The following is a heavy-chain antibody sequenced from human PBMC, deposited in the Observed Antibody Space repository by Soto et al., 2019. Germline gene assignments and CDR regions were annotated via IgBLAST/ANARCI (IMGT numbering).Heavy chain of an antibody. V-gene: IGHV4-31*03. D-gene: IGHD4-17*01. CDR1: GGSISSGGYY. J-gene: IGHJ5*02. CDR2: IYYSGST. CDR3: ARVGTTGYNWFDP. Sequence: SETLSLTCTVSGGSISSGGYYWSWIRQHPGKGLEWIGYIYYSGSTYYNPSLKSRVTISVDTSKNQFSLKLSSVTAADTAVYYCARVGTTGYNWFDPWGQGTLVTVSS.